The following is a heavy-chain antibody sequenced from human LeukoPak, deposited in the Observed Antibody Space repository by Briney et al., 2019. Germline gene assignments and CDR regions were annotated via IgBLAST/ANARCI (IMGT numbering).Heavy chain of an antibody. D-gene: IGHD3-22*01. V-gene: IGHV4-31*03. CDR2: IYYSGST. CDR1: GGSISSGGYY. J-gene: IGHJ4*02. CDR3: ARGSAMIVVEYYFDY. Sequence: SETLSLTCTVSGGSISSGGYYWSWIRQHPGKGLEWIGYIYYSGSTYYNPSLKSRVTISVDTSKNQFSLKLSSVTAADTAVYYCARGSAMIVVEYYFDYWGQGTLVTVSS.